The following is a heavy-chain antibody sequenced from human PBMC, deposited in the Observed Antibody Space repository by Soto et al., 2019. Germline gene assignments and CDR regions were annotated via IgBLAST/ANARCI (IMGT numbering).Heavy chain of an antibody. CDR3: AKGSGDY. Sequence: EVQLLESGGGLVQPGGSLRLSCAASGFTFSSYTMSWVRQGPGKGLEWVSGISSSGGSTVYADSVKGRFTISRDNFKNTPYLQMNSLRAEDTAVYYCAKGSGDYWGQGTPVTVSS. D-gene: IGHD3-10*01. J-gene: IGHJ4*02. CDR2: ISSSGGST. V-gene: IGHV3-23*01. CDR1: GFTFSSYT.